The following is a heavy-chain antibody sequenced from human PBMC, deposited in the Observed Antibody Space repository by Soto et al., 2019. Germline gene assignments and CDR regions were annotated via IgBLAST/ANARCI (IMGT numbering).Heavy chain of an antibody. CDR2: ISGSGGST. D-gene: IGHD4-4*01. V-gene: IGHV3-23*01. CDR3: AKGMTTHSWYYYYYMDV. CDR1: GFTFSSYA. Sequence: EVQLLESGGGLVQPGGSLRLSCAASGFTFSSYAMSWVRQAPGKGLEWVSAISGSGGSTYYADSVKGRFTISRDNSKNTLYLQMNSLRAEDTAVYYCAKGMTTHSWYYYYYMDVWGKGTTVTVSS. J-gene: IGHJ6*03.